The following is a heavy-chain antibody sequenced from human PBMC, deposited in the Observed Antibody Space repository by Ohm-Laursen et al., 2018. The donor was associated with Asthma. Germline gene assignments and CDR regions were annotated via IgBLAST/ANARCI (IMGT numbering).Heavy chain of an antibody. Sequence: ESLRISCKGSGYNFANHWIGWVRQMPGKGLEWMGIIYPGDSNTRYSPSFQGQVTISADKSISSAYLQWSSLKASDTAIYYCARRGYCSSITTCIYTMDVWGQGTTVTVSS. D-gene: IGHD2-2*01. CDR2: IYPGDSNT. J-gene: IGHJ6*02. V-gene: IGHV5-51*01. CDR3: ARRGYCSSITTCIYTMDV. CDR1: GYNFANHW.